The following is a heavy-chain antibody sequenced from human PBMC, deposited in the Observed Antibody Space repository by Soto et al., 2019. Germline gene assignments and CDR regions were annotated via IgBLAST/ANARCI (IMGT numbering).Heavy chain of an antibody. Sequence: QVQLVASGGGVVQPGRSLSLSCAASGFTLSGHGLHWVRQAPGKGLEWVAVVTHDGTERHYPDSVKGRFTITRDISKNTFSLQMNSLRVEDTAMYYCAREKNSGYYRTVDYWGQGTLVTVSS. D-gene: IGHD3-10*01. V-gene: IGHV3-30*03. CDR3: AREKNSGYYRTVDY. J-gene: IGHJ4*02. CDR1: GFTLSGHG. CDR2: VTHDGTER.